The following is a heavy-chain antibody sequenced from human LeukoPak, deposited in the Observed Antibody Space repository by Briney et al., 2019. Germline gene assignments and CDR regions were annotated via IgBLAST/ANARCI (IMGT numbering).Heavy chain of an antibody. CDR1: GDSFSSNSAA. J-gene: IGHJ4*02. V-gene: IGHV6-1*01. CDR2: TYYRSKWYN. Sequence: SQTLSLTCAISGDSFSSNSAAWNWLRQSPSRGLEWLGRTYYRSKWYNDYAVSVKSLITINPDTSKNQFSLQLNSVTPEDTAVYYCARDQHYYDSSGYLDYWGQGTLVTVSS. D-gene: IGHD3-22*01. CDR3: ARDQHYYDSSGYLDY.